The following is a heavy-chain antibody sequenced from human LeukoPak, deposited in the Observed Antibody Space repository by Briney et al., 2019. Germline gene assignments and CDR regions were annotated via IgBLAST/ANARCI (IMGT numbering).Heavy chain of an antibody. J-gene: IGHJ4*02. CDR2: ISGSGGST. CDR3: AKDRDYDSSGLLDSLFDY. D-gene: IGHD3-22*01. CDR1: GFTFSSYA. V-gene: IGHV3-23*01. Sequence: RGSLRLSCAASGFTFSSYAMSWVRQAPGKGLEWVSAISGSGGSTYYADSVKGRFTISRDNSKNTLYLQMNSLRAEDTAVYYCAKDRDYDSSGLLDSLFDYWGQGTLVTVSS.